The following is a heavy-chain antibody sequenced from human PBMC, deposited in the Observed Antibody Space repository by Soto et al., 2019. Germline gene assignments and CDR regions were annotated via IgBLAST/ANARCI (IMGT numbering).Heavy chain of an antibody. Sequence: GGSLRLSCAASGFTFSSYGMHWVRQAPGKGLEWVAVISYDGSNKYSADSVKGRFTISRDNSKNTLYLQMNSLRAEDTAVYYCAKDRGGGLAYCGGDCYSHGMDVWGQGTTVTVSS. CDR1: GFTFSSYG. V-gene: IGHV3-30*18. CDR2: ISYDGSNK. J-gene: IGHJ6*02. CDR3: AKDRGGGLAYCGGDCYSHGMDV. D-gene: IGHD2-21*02.